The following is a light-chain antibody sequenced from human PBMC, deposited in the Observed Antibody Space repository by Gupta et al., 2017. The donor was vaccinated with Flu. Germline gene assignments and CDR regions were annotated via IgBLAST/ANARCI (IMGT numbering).Light chain of an antibody. CDR1: QSVSSN. CDR2: GAS. CDR3: QQYNNGPPGT. Sequence: ATLSVSPGERATLSCRASQSVSSNLAWYQQKPGQAPRLLIYGASTRATGIPARFRGSGSGTEFTLTISSLQSEDFAVYYCQQYNNGPPGTFGQGTKVEIK. V-gene: IGKV3-15*01. J-gene: IGKJ1*01.